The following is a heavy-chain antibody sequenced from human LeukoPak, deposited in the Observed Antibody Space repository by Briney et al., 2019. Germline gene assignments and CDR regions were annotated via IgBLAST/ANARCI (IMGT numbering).Heavy chain of an antibody. CDR1: GFTFSSYA. J-gene: IGHJ4*02. V-gene: IGHV3-23*01. D-gene: IGHD3-16*01. Sequence: PGGSLRLSCAASGFTFSSYATSWVRQAPGKGLEWVSGISGSGNTFYTDSVKGRFTISRDSSKNTLYLEMNSLRAEDTAMFFCAKEGGFLGTPYFDYWGQGTLVTVSS. CDR2: ISGSGNT. CDR3: AKEGGFLGTPYFDY.